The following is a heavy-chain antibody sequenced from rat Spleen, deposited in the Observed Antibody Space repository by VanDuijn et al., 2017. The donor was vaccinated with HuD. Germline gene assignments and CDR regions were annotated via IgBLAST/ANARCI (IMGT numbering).Heavy chain of an antibody. J-gene: IGHJ1*01. CDR2: FSYDGFTT. CDR3: ARRGYNNHWYFDF. V-gene: IGHV5-29*01. D-gene: IGHD1-10*01. Sequence: EVQLVESGGGLVQPGRSLKLSCAVSGFTFNNYVMAWVRQAPTKGLEWVAAFSYDGFTTYYRDSVKGRFTISRDSAKSTLYLQLNSLRSEDTATYYCARRGYNNHWYFDFWGPGTMVTVSS. CDR1: GFTFNNYV.